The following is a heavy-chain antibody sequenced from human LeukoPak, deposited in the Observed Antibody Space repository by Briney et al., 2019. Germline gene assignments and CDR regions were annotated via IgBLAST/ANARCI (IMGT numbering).Heavy chain of an antibody. CDR2: IRFDGTKQ. CDR1: GFTFSSHG. V-gene: IGHV3-33*01. CDR3: ARDDAYLRLGA. Sequence: GGSLRLSCVPASGFTFSSHGMHWVRQAPGKGLEWVAGIRFDGTKQYYRDSAKGRFTVSRDDSKNTLYLQMNSLRDEDTAVYYCARDDAYLRLGAWGQGTLVTVSS. D-gene: IGHD3-16*01. J-gene: IGHJ5*02.